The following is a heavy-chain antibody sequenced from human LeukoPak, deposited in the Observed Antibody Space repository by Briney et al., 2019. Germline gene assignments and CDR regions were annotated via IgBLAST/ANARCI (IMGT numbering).Heavy chain of an antibody. D-gene: IGHD3-22*01. J-gene: IGHJ5*02. CDR1: GFTFSSYG. CDR2: IRYDGSNK. CDR3: AKGSMIVSDWFDP. V-gene: IGHV3-30*02. Sequence: PGGSLRLSCAASGFTFSSYGMHWVRQAPGKGLEWVAFIRYDGSNKYYADSVKGRFTISRDNSKNTLYLQMNSLRAEDTAVYYCAKGSMIVSDWFDPWGQGTLVTVSS.